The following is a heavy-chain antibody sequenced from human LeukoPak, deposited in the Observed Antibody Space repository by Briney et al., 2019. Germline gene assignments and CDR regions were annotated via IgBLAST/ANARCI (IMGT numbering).Heavy chain of an antibody. V-gene: IGHV4-30-4*07. Sequence: SETLSLTCEVSGDSLSSGGYSWSWIRQPPGKGLEWIGYIRYSGSTYYNPSLKSRLTMSVEASKTQFSLRLSSVTAADTAVYYCARVSEKWEHYFDYWGQGTLVTVSS. J-gene: IGHJ4*02. CDR3: ARVSEKWEHYFDY. CDR2: IRYSGST. CDR1: GDSLSSGGYS. D-gene: IGHD1-26*01.